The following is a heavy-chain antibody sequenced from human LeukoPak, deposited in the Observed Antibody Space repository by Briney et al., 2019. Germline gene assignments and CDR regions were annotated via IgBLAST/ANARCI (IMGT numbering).Heavy chain of an antibody. Sequence: HTGGALRLSCAASGFTFDDYAMHWVRQAPGKGLEWVSGISWNSGSIGYADSVKGRFTISRDNAKNSLYLQMNSLRAEDTALYYCAKDTYAGTTHVFDYWGQGTLVTVSS. CDR2: ISWNSGSI. D-gene: IGHD1-1*01. CDR3: AKDTYAGTTHVFDY. CDR1: GFTFDDYA. V-gene: IGHV3-9*01. J-gene: IGHJ4*02.